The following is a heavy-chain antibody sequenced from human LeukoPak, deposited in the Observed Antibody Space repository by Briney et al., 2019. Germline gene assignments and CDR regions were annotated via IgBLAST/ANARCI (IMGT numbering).Heavy chain of an antibody. J-gene: IGHJ4*02. CDR2: ISAYNGNT. CDR3: VRWYVVPGKLQGGDY. D-gene: IGHD2-2*01. CDR1: GYTFTSYG. V-gene: IGHV1-18*01. Sequence: GASVKVSCKASGYTFTSYGISWVRQAAGQGLQWMGWISAYNGNTNYAQKSQGRVTMITDTSTSRAYMELRSLRSDDTAVYYCVRWYVVPGKLQGGDYWGQGTLVTVSS.